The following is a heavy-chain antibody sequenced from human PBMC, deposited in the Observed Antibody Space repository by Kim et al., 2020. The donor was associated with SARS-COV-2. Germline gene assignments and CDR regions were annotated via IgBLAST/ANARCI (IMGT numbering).Heavy chain of an antibody. CDR1: GFTFDDYG. Sequence: GGSLRLSCAASGFTFDDYGMSWVRQAPGKGLEWVSGINWDGGSTGYADSVKGRFTISRDNDKNSLYLQMNSLRAEATALYHCAGNLGYNGNEGAFDIWGQGTMVTVSS. CDR3: AGNLGYNGNEGAFDI. CDR2: INWDGGST. J-gene: IGHJ3*02. D-gene: IGHD1-1*01. V-gene: IGHV3-20*01.